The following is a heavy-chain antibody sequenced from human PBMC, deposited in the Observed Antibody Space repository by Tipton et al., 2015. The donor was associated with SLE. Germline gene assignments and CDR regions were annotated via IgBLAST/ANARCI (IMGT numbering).Heavy chain of an antibody. CDR2: IYYSGST. J-gene: IGHJ4*02. CDR1: GGSISSYY. V-gene: IGHV4-59*08. D-gene: IGHD3-3*01. Sequence: GLVKPSETLSLTCTVSGGSISSYYWSWIRQPPGKGLEWIGYIYYSGSTNYNPSLKSRVTISVDTSKNQFSLKLSSVTAADTAVYYCARLEQGGIREWFRDWGQGTLVTVSS. CDR3: ARLEQGGIREWFRD.